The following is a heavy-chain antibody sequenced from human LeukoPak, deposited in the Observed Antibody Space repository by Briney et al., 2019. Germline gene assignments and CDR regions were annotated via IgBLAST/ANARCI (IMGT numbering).Heavy chain of an antibody. CDR1: GFTFDDYG. J-gene: IGHJ4*02. Sequence: GGSLRLSCAASGFTFDDYGMSWVRQALGKGLEWVSGINWNGGSTGYADSVKGRFTISRDNAKNSLYLQMNSLRAEDTALYYCARGGYYDSSVVYWGQGTLVTVSS. CDR3: ARGGYYDSSVVY. CDR2: INWNGGST. V-gene: IGHV3-20*04. D-gene: IGHD3-22*01.